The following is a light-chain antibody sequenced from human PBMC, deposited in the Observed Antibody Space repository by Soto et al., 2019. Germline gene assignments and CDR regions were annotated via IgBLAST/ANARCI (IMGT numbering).Light chain of an antibody. Sequence: DFVMTQSPLSLPVTPGEPASISCRSSQSLLHSDGYNYLDWYLQKPGQSPQLLIYLGSNRVSGVPDRFSGSGSGTDFTLKISRVEAEDVGVYYCMQALQTTYTFGGGTKVESK. V-gene: IGKV2-28*01. CDR1: QSLLHSDGYNY. J-gene: IGKJ4*01. CDR3: MQALQTTYT. CDR2: LGS.